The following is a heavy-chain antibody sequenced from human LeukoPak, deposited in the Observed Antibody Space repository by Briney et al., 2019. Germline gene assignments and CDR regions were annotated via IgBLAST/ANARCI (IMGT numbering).Heavy chain of an antibody. D-gene: IGHD3-3*01. Sequence: PSETLSLTCAVYGGSFSGYYWSWIRQPPGKGLEWSGEINHSGSTNYNPSLKSRVTISVDTSKNQFSLKLSSVTAADTAVYCCARGSYDFWSGYSHPYFDYWGQGTLVTVSS. CDR2: INHSGST. J-gene: IGHJ4*02. CDR3: ARGSYDFWSGYSHPYFDY. V-gene: IGHV4-34*01. CDR1: GGSFSGYY.